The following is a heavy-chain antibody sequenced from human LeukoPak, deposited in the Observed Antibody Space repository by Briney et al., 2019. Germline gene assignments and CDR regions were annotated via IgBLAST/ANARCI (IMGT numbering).Heavy chain of an antibody. D-gene: IGHD2-15*01. V-gene: IGHV1-69*13. J-gene: IGHJ4*02. Sequence: GASVKVSCKASGGTFSSYAISWVRQAPGQGLEWMGGIIPIFGTANYAQKFQGRVTITADESTSTAYMELSSLRSEDTAVYYCARDRRAYCSGGSRYSPLDYWGQGTLVTVSS. CDR2: IIPIFGTA. CDR3: ARDRRAYCSGGSRYSPLDY. CDR1: GGTFSSYA.